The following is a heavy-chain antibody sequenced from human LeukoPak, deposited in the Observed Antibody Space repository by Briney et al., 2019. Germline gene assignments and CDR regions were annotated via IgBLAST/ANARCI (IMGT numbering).Heavy chain of an antibody. Sequence: GGSLRLSCAASGFTFSSYAMHWVRQAPGKGLEWVAVISYDGSNKYYADSVKGQFTISRDNSKNTLYLQMNSLRAEDTAVYYCARDPGWLLLLDYWGQGTLVTVSS. D-gene: IGHD3-22*01. CDR2: ISYDGSNK. CDR1: GFTFSSYA. V-gene: IGHV3-30-3*01. CDR3: ARDPGWLLLLDY. J-gene: IGHJ4*02.